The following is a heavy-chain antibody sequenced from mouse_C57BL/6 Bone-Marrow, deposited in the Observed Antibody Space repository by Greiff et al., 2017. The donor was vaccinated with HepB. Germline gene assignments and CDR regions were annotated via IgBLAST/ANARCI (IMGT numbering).Heavy chain of an antibody. V-gene: IGHV1-42*01. CDR2: INPSTGGT. Sequence: VQLKESGPELVKPGASVKISCKASGYSFTGYYMNWVKQSPEKSLEWIGEINPSTGGTTYNQKFKAKATLTVDKSSSTAYMQLKSLTSEDSAVYYCASYSPWYFDVWGTGTTVTVSS. J-gene: IGHJ1*03. D-gene: IGHD2-12*01. CDR1: GYSFTGYY. CDR3: ASYSPWYFDV.